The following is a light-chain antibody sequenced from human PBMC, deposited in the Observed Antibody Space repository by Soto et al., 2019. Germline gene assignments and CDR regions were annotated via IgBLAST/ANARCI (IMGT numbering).Light chain of an antibody. Sequence: DIVMTQSPDSLAVSLGERATINCKSSQSVLYSSNNKNYLAWYQQRPGQPPKLLIYWASTRESGVPDRFSGSGSGTDFTLTITSLQAEDVAVYNCQQYESTPPTFGQGIKLEIK. CDR2: WAS. CDR1: QSVLYSSNNKNY. J-gene: IGKJ2*01. CDR3: QQYESTPPT. V-gene: IGKV4-1*01.